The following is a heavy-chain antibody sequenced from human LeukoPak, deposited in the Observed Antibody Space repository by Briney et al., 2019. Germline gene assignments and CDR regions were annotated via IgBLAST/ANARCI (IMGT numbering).Heavy chain of an antibody. CDR2: ISSSGSTI. CDR1: GFIFSDYY. J-gene: IGHJ5*02. D-gene: IGHD2-2*01. V-gene: IGHV3-11*04. Sequence: GGSLRLSCAASGFIFSDYYMSWIRQAPGKGLEWVSYISSSGSTIYYADSVKGRFTISRNNAKNSLYLQMNSLRAEDTAVYYCARAPPGQDIVVVPAANWFDPWGQGTLVTVSS. CDR3: ARAPPGQDIVVVPAANWFDP.